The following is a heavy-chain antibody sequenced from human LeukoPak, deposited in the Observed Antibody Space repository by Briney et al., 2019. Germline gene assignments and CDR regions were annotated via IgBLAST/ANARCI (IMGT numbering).Heavy chain of an antibody. Sequence: SQTLSLTCTVFGGSISRGSYYWSWIRQPAGKGLEWIGRFYISGSTNYNPSLNSRVTMSVDTSKNQFSLKLTSVTAADTAVYYCARIRGYSYRPFDYWGQGTLVTVSS. D-gene: IGHD5-18*01. CDR2: FYISGST. CDR1: GGSISRGSYY. CDR3: ARIRGYSYRPFDY. J-gene: IGHJ4*02. V-gene: IGHV4-61*02.